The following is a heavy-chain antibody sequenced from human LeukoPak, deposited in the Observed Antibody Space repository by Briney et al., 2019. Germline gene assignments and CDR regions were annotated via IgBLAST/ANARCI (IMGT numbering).Heavy chain of an antibody. D-gene: IGHD1-26*01. J-gene: IGHJ4*02. CDR1: GFTFSSYS. V-gene: IGHV3-21*01. CDR3: ARVSSMGAVYYFDY. Sequence: GGSLRLSCAASGFTFSSYSMNWVRQAPGKGLDWVSSISSSSSYIYYADSVKGRFTISRDNAKNSLYLQMNSLRAEDTAVYYCARVSSMGAVYYFDYWGQGTLVTVSS. CDR2: ISSSSSYI.